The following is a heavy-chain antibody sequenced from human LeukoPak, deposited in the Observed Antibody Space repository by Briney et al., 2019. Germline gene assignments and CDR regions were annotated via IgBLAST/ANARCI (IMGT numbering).Heavy chain of an antibody. Sequence: ASLKISCKASGYTFSDCGVSWVRQAPGQGLEWMGWISAYNGNRNFAQKFQGRVTMTTDTSTSTAYMELTSLRSDDTAVYYCARRPDTIFGVVIIGYYYGMDVWGHGTTVTVSS. CDR2: ISAYNGNR. CDR3: ARRPDTIFGVVIIGYYYGMDV. V-gene: IGHV1-18*01. CDR1: GYTFSDCG. D-gene: IGHD3-3*01. J-gene: IGHJ6*02.